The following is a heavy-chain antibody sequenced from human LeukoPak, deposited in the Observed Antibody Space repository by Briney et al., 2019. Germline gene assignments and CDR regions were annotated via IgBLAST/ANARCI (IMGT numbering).Heavy chain of an antibody. V-gene: IGHV3-7*03. Sequence: GGSLRLSCVASGFTFSSYWMTWVRQAPGKGLEWVANMRQDGNEKYYVDSVRGRFTISRDNAKNSLYLQMNSLRAEDTAVYYCAKHHLRSITMIVVIIGLFDYWGQGTLVTVSS. CDR2: MRQDGNEK. D-gene: IGHD3-22*01. CDR3: AKHHLRSITMIVVIIGLFDY. CDR1: GFTFSSYW. J-gene: IGHJ4*02.